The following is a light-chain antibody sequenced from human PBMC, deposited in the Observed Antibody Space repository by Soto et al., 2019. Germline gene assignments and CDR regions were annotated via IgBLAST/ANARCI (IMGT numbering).Light chain of an antibody. V-gene: IGKV3-20*01. J-gene: IGKJ4*01. Sequence: EIVLTQSPGTLSLSPGERATLSCRASQSVSSNYLAWYQQKPGQAPRLLIYGASSRATGIPDRFSGSGSGTDFTLTISRLEPADFAVFYCQHYGSSPLTFGGGTMVEIK. CDR1: QSVSSNY. CDR3: QHYGSSPLT. CDR2: GAS.